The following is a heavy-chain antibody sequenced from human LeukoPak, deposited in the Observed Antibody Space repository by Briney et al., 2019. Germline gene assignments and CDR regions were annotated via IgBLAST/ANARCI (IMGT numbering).Heavy chain of an antibody. CDR2: INPNSGGT. CDR3: ARDYYYDSSGYQ. J-gene: IGHJ4*02. V-gene: IGHV1-2*02. CDR1: GYTFTGYY. D-gene: IGHD3-22*01. Sequence: ASVKVSCKASGYTFTGYYMHWVRQAPGQGLEWMGWINPNSGGTNYAQKFQGRVTMTRDTSISTAYMELSRLRSDYTAVYYCARDYYYDSSGYQWGQGTLVTVSS.